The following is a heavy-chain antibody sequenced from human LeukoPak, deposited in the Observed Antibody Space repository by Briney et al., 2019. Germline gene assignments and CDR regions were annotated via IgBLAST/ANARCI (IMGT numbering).Heavy chain of an antibody. Sequence: PGGSLRLSCAASGFTFDDYAMHWVRQAPGKGLEWVSGISWNSGNIGYADSVKGRFTISRDNAKNSLYLQMNSLRSEDTALYYCAKAEGRWESLPSDYWGQGTLVTVSS. CDR1: GFTFDDYA. CDR3: AKAEGRWESLPSDY. V-gene: IGHV3-9*01. J-gene: IGHJ4*02. D-gene: IGHD1-26*01. CDR2: ISWNSGNI.